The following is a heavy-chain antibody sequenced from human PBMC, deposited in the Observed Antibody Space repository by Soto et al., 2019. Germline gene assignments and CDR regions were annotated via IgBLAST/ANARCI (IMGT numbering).Heavy chain of an antibody. V-gene: IGHV4-4*07. CDR2: IYATGTT. CDR1: VASISGFY. CDR3: VRDGTKTLRDWFDP. J-gene: IGHJ5*02. D-gene: IGHD1-1*01. Sequence: SETLSLSCTVSVASISGFYWSWIRKSAGKGLEWIGRIYATGTTDYNPSLKSRVMMSVDTSKKQFSLKLRSVTAADTAVYYCVRDGTKTLRDWFDPWGQGISVTVSS.